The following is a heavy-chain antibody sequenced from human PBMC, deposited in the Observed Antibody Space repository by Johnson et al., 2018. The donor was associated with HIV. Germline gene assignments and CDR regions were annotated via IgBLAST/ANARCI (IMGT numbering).Heavy chain of an antibody. CDR1: GFTFSSYD. Sequence: EKLVESGGGVVQPGRSLRLSCAASGFTFSSYDMHWVRQATGKGLEWVSAIGTAGDTYYPGSVKGRFTISRENAKNSLYLQMNSLRAGDTAVYYCARASGEWDAFDIWGQGTVVTVSS. D-gene: IGHD3-10*01. CDR3: ARASGEWDAFDI. V-gene: IGHV3-13*01. CDR2: IGTAGDT. J-gene: IGHJ3*02.